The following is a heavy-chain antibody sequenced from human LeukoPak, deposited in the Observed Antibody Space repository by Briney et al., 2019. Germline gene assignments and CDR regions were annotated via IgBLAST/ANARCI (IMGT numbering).Heavy chain of an antibody. J-gene: IGHJ5*02. Sequence: PGGSLRLSCAASGFTFSSYAMSWVRQAPGKGLEWVSAISGSGGSTYYADSVKGRFTISRDNSKNTLYLQMNSLRAEDTAVYYCAKDRRYCSGGSCYRWFDPWGQGTLVTVSS. V-gene: IGHV3-23*01. CDR3: AKDRRYCSGGSCYRWFDP. CDR1: GFTFSSYA. CDR2: ISGSGGST. D-gene: IGHD2-15*01.